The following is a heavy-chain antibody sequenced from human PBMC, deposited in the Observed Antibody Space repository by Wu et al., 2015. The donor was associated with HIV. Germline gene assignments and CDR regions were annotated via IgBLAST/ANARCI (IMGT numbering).Heavy chain of an antibody. Sequence: QVQLVQSGAEVKKPGSSVKVSCKASGGTFNNYSFSWVRQAPGQGLEWMGGIIPLFGTASYAQKFQGRVAITTDESTSTAYMKLSSLRSDDTAVYYCGLGGPARKGGLDYWGQGTLVTVSS. CDR3: GLGGPARKGGLDY. J-gene: IGHJ4*02. V-gene: IGHV1-69*05. CDR1: GGTFNNYS. D-gene: IGHD3-16*01. CDR2: IIPLFGTA.